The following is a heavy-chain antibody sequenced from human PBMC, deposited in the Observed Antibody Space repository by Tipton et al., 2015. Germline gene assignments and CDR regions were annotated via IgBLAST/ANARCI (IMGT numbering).Heavy chain of an antibody. V-gene: IGHV4-59*01. CDR2: TYYSGRT. Sequence: TLSLTCNVSGGSITSDYWSWIRQPPGKGLEWIGYTYYSGRTNYNPSPKGRVTISVDTSKKQFSLKLTSVTAADTAVYYCARGTVLGRVPWGWFDPWGQGTVVTVSS. J-gene: IGHJ5*02. CDR3: ARGTVLGRVPWGWFDP. D-gene: IGHD7-27*01. CDR1: GGSITSDY.